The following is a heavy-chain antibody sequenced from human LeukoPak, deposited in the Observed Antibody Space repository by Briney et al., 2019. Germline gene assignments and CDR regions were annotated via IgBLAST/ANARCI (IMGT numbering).Heavy chain of an antibody. Sequence: SETLSLTCTVSGGSISSYYWSWIRQPPGKGLEWIGYIYYSGSTNYNPSLKSRVTISVDTSRNQFSLKLSSVTAADTAVYYCGRLAQLSAFDIWGQGTMVTVSS. V-gene: IGHV4-59*08. J-gene: IGHJ3*02. CDR3: GRLAQLSAFDI. CDR1: GGSISSYY. D-gene: IGHD5-18*01. CDR2: IYYSGST.